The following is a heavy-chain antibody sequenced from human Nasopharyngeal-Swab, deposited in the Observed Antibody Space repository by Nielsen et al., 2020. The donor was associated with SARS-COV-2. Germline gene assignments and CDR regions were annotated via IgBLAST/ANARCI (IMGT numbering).Heavy chain of an antibody. CDR1: GYTLTELS. CDR2: FDPEDGET. CDR3: ATAPPIAAAVTSWFDP. Sequence: ASVKVSCKVSGYTLTELSMHWVRQAPGKGLEWMGGFDPEDGETIYAQKFQGRVTMTEDTSTDTAYMELSSLRSEDTAVYYCATAPPIAAAVTSWFDPWGQGTLVTVSS. V-gene: IGHV1-24*01. J-gene: IGHJ5*02. D-gene: IGHD6-13*01.